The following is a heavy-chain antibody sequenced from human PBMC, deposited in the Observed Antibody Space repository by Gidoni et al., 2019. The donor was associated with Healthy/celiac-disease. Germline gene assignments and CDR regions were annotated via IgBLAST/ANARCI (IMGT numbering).Heavy chain of an antibody. CDR1: GGTFISYA. J-gene: IGHJ4*02. CDR3: AREARGYSYGFVSSALRNFDY. Sequence: QVQLVQSGAEVKKPGSSVKVSCKASGGTFISYAISWVRKAPGQGLEWMGGIIPIFGTANYAQKFQGRVTITADESTSTAYMELSSLRSEDTAVYYCAREARGYSYGFVSSALRNFDYWGQGTLVTVSS. V-gene: IGHV1-69*01. D-gene: IGHD5-18*01. CDR2: IIPIFGTA.